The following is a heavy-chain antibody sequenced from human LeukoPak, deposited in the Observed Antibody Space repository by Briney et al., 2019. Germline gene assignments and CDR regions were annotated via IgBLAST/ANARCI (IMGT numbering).Heavy chain of an antibody. V-gene: IGHV4-38-2*02. Sequence: PSETLSLTCTVSGYSISSGHYWAWIRQSPEKGLEWIASMFHSGSTYYNPSLKSRVTTSADTSKNEFSLKLSSVTAADTAVYYCARAGTNLGDYDYWGRGTLVTVSS. J-gene: IGHJ4*02. CDR2: MFHSGST. CDR3: ARAGTNLGDYDY. D-gene: IGHD4-17*01. CDR1: GYSISSGHY.